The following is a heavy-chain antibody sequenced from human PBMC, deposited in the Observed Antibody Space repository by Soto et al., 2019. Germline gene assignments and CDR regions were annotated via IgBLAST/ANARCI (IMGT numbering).Heavy chain of an antibody. CDR2: VYYSGTT. CDR3: ARTTAVPNTLRSRYFFDY. D-gene: IGHD4-17*01. V-gene: IGHV4-61*01. Sequence: SETLSVTCSVSGGSVSHMTYYWSWIRKPPWKRRQGIGYVYYSGTTNYYPCLKSRLTISVDLSKNQFSLRLSSVAAADTPLDYCARTTAVPNTLRSRYFFDYWAHGAQVTVSS. J-gene: IGHJ4*01. CDR1: GGSVSHMTYY.